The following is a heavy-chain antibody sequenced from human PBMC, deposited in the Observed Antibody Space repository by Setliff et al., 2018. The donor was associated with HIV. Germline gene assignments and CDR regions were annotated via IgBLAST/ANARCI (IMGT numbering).Heavy chain of an antibody. CDR1: GYSISSGYY. CDR2: IYHSGST. Sequence: PSETLSLTCAVSGYSISSGYYWGWIRQPPGKGLEWIGSIYHSGSTYYNPSLKSRVTISVDTSKNQFSLKLSSVTAADTAVYYCARLRITMIMMLNYFDYWGQGTLVTVPQ. J-gene: IGHJ4*02. D-gene: IGHD3-22*01. CDR3: ARLRITMIMMLNYFDY. V-gene: IGHV4-38-2*01.